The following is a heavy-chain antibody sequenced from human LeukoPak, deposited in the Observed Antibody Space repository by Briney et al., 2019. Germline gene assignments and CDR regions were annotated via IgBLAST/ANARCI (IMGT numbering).Heavy chain of an antibody. Sequence: ASVKVSCKASGYTFTGYYMNWVRQAPGQGLEWMGWINPNSGVTNYAQKFQGRVTMTRDTSISTAYMELSRLRSDDTAVYYCARDGWTDCSGGSCYPFDYWGQGTLVTVSS. D-gene: IGHD2-15*01. CDR1: GYTFTGYY. V-gene: IGHV1-2*02. CDR3: ARDGWTDCSGGSCYPFDY. CDR2: INPNSGVT. J-gene: IGHJ4*02.